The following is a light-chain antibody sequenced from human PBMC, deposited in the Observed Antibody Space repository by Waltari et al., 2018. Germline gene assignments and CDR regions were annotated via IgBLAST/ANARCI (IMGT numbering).Light chain of an antibody. CDR2: EVD. Sequence: SALTQPASVSGSPGQSITISCTGTSSDVGASKLISWYRQHPGKAPTLMIYEVDKRPSGVSDRFSGSKSDNTASLTISGLQAEDEADYYCCAYAGRSTLVFGGGTSLTVL. CDR1: SSDVGASKL. J-gene: IGLJ3*02. V-gene: IGLV2-23*02. CDR3: CAYAGRSTLV.